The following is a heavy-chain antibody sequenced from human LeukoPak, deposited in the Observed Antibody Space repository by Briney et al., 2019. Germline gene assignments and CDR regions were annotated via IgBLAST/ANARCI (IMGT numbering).Heavy chain of an antibody. V-gene: IGHV4-61*02. D-gene: IGHD6-13*01. CDR2: IYSSGST. Sequence: SETLSLTCTVSGGSISSGCYYWSWIRQPAGKALEWIGRIYSSGSTNYNPSLKSRVTISVDTSKNQFSWNLNSVTAADTAVYYCARVVAAAGNNWFDPWGQGTLVTVSS. J-gene: IGHJ5*02. CDR3: ARVVAAAGNNWFDP. CDR1: GGSISSGCYY.